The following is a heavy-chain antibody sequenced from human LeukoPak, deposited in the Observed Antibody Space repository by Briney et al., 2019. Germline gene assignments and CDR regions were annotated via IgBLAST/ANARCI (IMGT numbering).Heavy chain of an antibody. CDR1: GFTFDDYG. J-gene: IGHJ3*02. CDR2: INWNGGST. CDR3: ATPPHGGNTGGAFDI. D-gene: IGHD4-23*01. Sequence: PGGSLRLSCAASGFTFDDYGMSWVRQAPGKGLEWVSGINWNGGSTGYADSVKGRFTISRDNAKNSLYLQMNSLRAEDTALYYCATPPHGGNTGGAFDIWGQGTMVTVSS. V-gene: IGHV3-20*04.